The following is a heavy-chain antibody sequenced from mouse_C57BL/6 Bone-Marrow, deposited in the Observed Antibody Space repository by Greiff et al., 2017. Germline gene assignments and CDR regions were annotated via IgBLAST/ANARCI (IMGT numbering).Heavy chain of an antibody. CDR2: IYPRSGNT. CDR3: AKGGWSYFDY. V-gene: IGHV1-81*01. D-gene: IGHD1-1*02. J-gene: IGHJ2*01. CDR1: GYTFTSYG. Sequence: VKLMESGAELARPGASVKLSCKASGYTFTSYGISWVKQRTGRGLEWIGEIYPRSGNTYYNEKFKGKATLTADKSSSTAYMELRSLTSEDSAVYFCAKGGWSYFDYWGQGTTLTVSS.